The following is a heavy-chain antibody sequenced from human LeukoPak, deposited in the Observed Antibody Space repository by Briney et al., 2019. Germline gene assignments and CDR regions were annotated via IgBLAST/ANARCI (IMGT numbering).Heavy chain of an antibody. Sequence: GASLKISCKGSGSIFTSYWIGWVRPLPGKGLEWMGMIYHGDSDTRYSPSFQGQVTISADKAISTAYLQWSSLKASDTAMYYCARQLAYYDSSGYYFDYWGQGTLVTVSS. CDR1: GSIFTSYW. D-gene: IGHD3-22*01. V-gene: IGHV5-51*01. CDR3: ARQLAYYDSSGYYFDY. CDR2: IYHGDSDT. J-gene: IGHJ4*02.